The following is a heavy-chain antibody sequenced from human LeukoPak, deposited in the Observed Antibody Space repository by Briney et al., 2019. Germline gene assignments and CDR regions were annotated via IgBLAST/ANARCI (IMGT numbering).Heavy chain of an antibody. V-gene: IGHV3-64*01. Sequence: GGSLRLSCAASGFTFSSYAMHWVRQAPGKGLEYVSAISSNGGSTYYANSVKGRFTISRDNSKNTLYLQMGSLRAEDMAVYYCARATYYCDSSGSDDAFDIWGQGTMVTVSS. CDR3: ARATYYCDSSGSDDAFDI. CDR2: ISSNGGST. D-gene: IGHD3-22*01. J-gene: IGHJ3*02. CDR1: GFTFSSYA.